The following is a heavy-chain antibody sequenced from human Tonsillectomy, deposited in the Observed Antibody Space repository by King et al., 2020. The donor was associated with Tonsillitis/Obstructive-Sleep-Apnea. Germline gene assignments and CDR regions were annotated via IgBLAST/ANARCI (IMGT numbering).Heavy chain of an antibody. CDR3: ARQGYSSGWYYFDY. D-gene: IGHD6-19*01. CDR2: IYYSGST. CDR1: GGSISSYY. V-gene: IGHV4-59*08. J-gene: IGHJ4*02. Sequence: HVQLQESGPGLVKPSETLSLTCTVSGGSISSYYWSWIRQPPEKGLEWIGYIYYSGSTNYNPSLKSRVTISVDTSKNQFSLKLSSVTAADTAVYYCARQGYSSGWYYFDYWGQGTLVTVSS.